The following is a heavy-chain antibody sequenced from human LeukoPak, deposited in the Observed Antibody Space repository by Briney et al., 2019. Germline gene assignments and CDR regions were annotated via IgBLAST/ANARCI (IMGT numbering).Heavy chain of an antibody. CDR3: ARDRYYYGSGSYYT. CDR1: GYTFTSYD. J-gene: IGHJ5*02. D-gene: IGHD3-10*01. CDR2: MHPNSGNT. V-gene: IGHV1-8*01. Sequence: GASVKVSCKASGYTFTSYDINWVRQATGQGLEWMGWMHPNSGNTGYAQKFQGRVTMTRNTSISTAYMELSSLRSEDTAVYYCARDRYYYGSGSYYTWGQGTLVTVSS.